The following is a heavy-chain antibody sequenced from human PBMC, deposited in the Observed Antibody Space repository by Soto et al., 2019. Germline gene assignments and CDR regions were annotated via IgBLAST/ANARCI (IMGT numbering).Heavy chain of an antibody. D-gene: IGHD6-19*01. CDR1: GYTFTSYA. J-gene: IGHJ2*01. CDR3: ARDLGGSGSYWYFDL. Sequence: QVQLVQSGAEVKKPGASVKVSCKASGYTFTSYAMHWVRQAPGQRLEWMGWINAGNGNTKYSQKFQVRVTITRDTSASTAYMELSSLRSEDTAVYYCARDLGGSGSYWYFDLWGRGTLVTVSS. CDR2: INAGNGNT. V-gene: IGHV1-3*01.